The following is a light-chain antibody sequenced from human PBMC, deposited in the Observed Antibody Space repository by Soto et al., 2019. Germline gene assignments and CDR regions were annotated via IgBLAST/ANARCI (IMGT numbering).Light chain of an antibody. CDR1: QGISSY. Sequence: DIQLTHPPSFLSASVGDRVTITCRASQGISSYLAWYQQKPGKAPKLLIFAASTLQSGVPSRFSGSGSGAEFTLTISSLQPEDFATYYCQQLNSYPLTFGPGTKVDIK. CDR3: QQLNSYPLT. J-gene: IGKJ3*01. CDR2: AAS. V-gene: IGKV1-9*01.